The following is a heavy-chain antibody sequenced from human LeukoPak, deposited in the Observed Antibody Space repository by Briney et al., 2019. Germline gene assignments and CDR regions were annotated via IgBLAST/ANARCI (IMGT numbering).Heavy chain of an antibody. J-gene: IGHJ4*02. CDR1: GGSISSGDYY. CDR2: IYYSGST. Sequence: SETLSLTCTVSGGSISSGDYYWSWIRQPPGKGLEWIGDIYYSGSTNYNPSLKSRVTISVDTSKNQFSLKLSSVTAADTAVYYCARGRIAVAGTKNYFDYWGQGTLVTVSS. CDR3: ARGRIAVAGTKNYFDY. V-gene: IGHV4-61*08. D-gene: IGHD6-19*01.